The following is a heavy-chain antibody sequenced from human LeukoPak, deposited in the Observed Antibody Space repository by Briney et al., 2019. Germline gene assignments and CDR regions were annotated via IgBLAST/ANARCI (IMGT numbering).Heavy chain of an antibody. Sequence: GGSLRLSCAVSGFTFSSYPLQWVREARGKGLDWLAVISKDGTEKHYADSVKGRFTICRDNTQNTLYLQTNSPRAEDTAIYFRAREGSSGWYPYWGQGTLVTVSS. D-gene: IGHD6-19*01. J-gene: IGHJ4*02. CDR2: ISKDGTEK. V-gene: IGHV3-30*17. CDR3: AREGSSGWYPY. CDR1: GFTFSSYP.